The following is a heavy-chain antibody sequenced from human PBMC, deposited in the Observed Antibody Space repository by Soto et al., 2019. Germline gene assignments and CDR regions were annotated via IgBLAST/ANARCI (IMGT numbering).Heavy chain of an antibody. V-gene: IGHV3-33*08. D-gene: IGHD2-15*01. J-gene: IGHJ1*01. CDR1: GFTFTSYA. CDR3: ARAKSPYDCSGETFYSGIHH. Sequence: QMQLVESGGGVVQPGTSLRLSCVGSGFTFTSYAIHWVRQTPGKGLEWLAVIGYDGITKFHTASVEGRFAISRDNSNNPVTLQMNSLRGAHTALYHYARAKSPYDCSGETFYSGIHHWGQGPRVPVSS. CDR2: IGYDGITK.